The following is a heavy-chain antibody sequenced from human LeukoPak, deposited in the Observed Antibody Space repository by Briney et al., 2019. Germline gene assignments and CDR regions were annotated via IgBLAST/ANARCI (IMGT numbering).Heavy chain of an antibody. CDR1: SGSISNYY. V-gene: IGHV4-34*01. D-gene: IGHD3-22*01. CDR3: ARGAGYYDSSGYYAETFDY. CDR2: INHSGST. J-gene: IGHJ4*02. Sequence: SETLSLTCTVSSGSISNYYWSWIRQPPGKGLEWIGEINHSGSTNYNPSLKSRVTISVDTSKNQFSLKLSSVTAADTAVYYCARGAGYYDSSGYYAETFDYWGQGTLVTVSS.